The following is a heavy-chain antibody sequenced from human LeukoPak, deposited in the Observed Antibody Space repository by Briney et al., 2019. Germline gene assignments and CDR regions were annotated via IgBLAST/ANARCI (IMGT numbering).Heavy chain of an antibody. J-gene: IGHJ4*02. Sequence: PGGSLRLSCAASGFTFSSYAMTWVRQAPGKGLEWVSGVSGGGGSTYYADSVKGRFTISRDNSKNTLYLQMNSLRAEDTAVYYCALYYYDSSTHDYWGQGTLVTVSS. CDR3: ALYYYDSSTHDY. V-gene: IGHV3-23*01. CDR2: VSGGGGST. D-gene: IGHD3-22*01. CDR1: GFTFSSYA.